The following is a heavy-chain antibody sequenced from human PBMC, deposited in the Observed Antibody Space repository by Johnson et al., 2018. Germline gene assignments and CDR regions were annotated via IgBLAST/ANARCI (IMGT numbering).Heavy chain of an antibody. J-gene: IGHJ4*02. V-gene: IGHV3-21*04. CDR1: GFTFSNCS. CDR2: ISSRSNYI. CDR3: AMTTVRGGASDY. D-gene: IGHD3-10*01. Sequence: VQLVESGGGLVKXGGSLRLSCVVSGFTFSNCSMNWVRQAPGKGLEWVSFISSRSNYIYYADSLKGRFTVSRDNAKNSLYLQMSSLTGEDTALYYCAMTTVRGGASDYWGQGTLVTVSS.